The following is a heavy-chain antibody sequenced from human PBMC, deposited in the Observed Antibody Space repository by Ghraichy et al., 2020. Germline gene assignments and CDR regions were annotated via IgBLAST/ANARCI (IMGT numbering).Heavy chain of an antibody. CDR3: ARDPRRYYYDTSAGYYYGMDV. Sequence: ASVKVSCKASGYTFTSYGISWVRQAPGQGLEWMAWISAYNGNTNYAQKLQGRVTMTTDTSTSTAYMELRSLRSDDTAVYYCARDPRRYYYDTSAGYYYGMDVWGQGTTVTVSS. V-gene: IGHV1-18*04. D-gene: IGHD3-22*01. CDR2: ISAYNGNT. CDR1: GYTFTSYG. J-gene: IGHJ6*02.